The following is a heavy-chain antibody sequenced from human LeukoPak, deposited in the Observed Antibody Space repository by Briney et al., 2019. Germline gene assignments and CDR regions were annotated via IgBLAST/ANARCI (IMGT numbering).Heavy chain of an antibody. D-gene: IGHD3-10*01. Sequence: GASVKVSCKASGYPFSAHFLNWVRQAPGQGLEWMGNIDTTTGNPRYAQDFTGRFVFSLDTSVSTAYLQITSLKADDTAAYSCVRGTPTPGMDYWGQGTQVTVSS. CDR3: VRGTPTPGMDY. CDR2: IDTTTGNP. J-gene: IGHJ4*02. CDR1: GYPFSAHF. V-gene: IGHV7-4-1*02.